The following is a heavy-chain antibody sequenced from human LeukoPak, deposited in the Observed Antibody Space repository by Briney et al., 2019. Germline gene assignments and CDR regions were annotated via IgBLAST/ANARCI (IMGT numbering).Heavy chain of an antibody. CDR3: ARVFDAFDI. J-gene: IGHJ3*02. V-gene: IGHV4-61*05. CDR2: IYYSGST. CDR1: GGSISSSSYY. Sequence: SETLSLTCTVSGGSISSSSYYWGWIRQPPGKGLEWIGYIYYSGSTNYNPSLKSRVTISVDTSKNQFSLKLSSVTAADTAVYYCARVFDAFDIWGQGTMVTVSS.